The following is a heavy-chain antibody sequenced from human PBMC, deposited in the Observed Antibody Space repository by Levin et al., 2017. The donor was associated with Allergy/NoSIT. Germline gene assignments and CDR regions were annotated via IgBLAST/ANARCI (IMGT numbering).Heavy chain of an antibody. CDR2: ISSSSSYI. V-gene: IGHV3-21*01. Sequence: AGGSLRLSCAASGFTFSSYSMNWVRQAPGKGLEWVSSISSSSSYIYYADSVKGRFTISRDNAKNSLYLQMNSLRAEDTAVYYCASDVDTAMVFRGQGTLVTVSS. D-gene: IGHD5-18*01. CDR1: GFTFSSYS. CDR3: ASDVDTAMVF. J-gene: IGHJ4*02.